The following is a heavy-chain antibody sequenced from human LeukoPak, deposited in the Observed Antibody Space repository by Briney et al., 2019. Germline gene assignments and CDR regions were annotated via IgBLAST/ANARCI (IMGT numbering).Heavy chain of an antibody. CDR3: ALYCSGGSCYSMGGAFDI. CDR2: ISGNGDST. D-gene: IGHD2-15*01. V-gene: IGHV3-23*01. Sequence: GGSLRLSCVASGLTFSNYYMSWIRQAPGKGLEWVSAISGNGDSTYYVDSVKGRFTISRDNSKNTLYLQMNSLRAEDTAVYYCALYCSGGSCYSMGGAFDIWGQGTVVTVSS. CDR1: GLTFSNYY. J-gene: IGHJ3*02.